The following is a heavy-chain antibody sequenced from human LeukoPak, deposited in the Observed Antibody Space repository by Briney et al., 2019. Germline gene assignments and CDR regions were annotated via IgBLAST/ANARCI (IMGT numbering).Heavy chain of an antibody. J-gene: IGHJ4*02. V-gene: IGHV4-59*01. Sequence: PSETLSLTCTVSGGSISSYYWSWIRQPPGKGLEWIGYIYYSGSTNYNPSLKSRVTISVDTSKNQFSLKLSSVTAADTAVYYCARDPPNYDSSGSSFDYWGQGTLVTVSS. CDR2: IYYSGST. CDR3: ARDPPNYDSSGSSFDY. D-gene: IGHD3-22*01. CDR1: GGSISSYY.